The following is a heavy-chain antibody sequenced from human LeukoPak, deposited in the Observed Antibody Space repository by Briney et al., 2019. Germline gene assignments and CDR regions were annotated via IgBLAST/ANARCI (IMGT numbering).Heavy chain of an antibody. J-gene: IGHJ4*02. CDR3: ASSWAYFDS. D-gene: IGHD6-13*01. V-gene: IGHV3-30*03. Sequence: GGSLRLSCAASGFTFSSYGMHWVRQAPGKGLEWVAVISYDGSNKYYADSVKGRFTISRDNSKNTLYLQMNSLRAEDTAVYYCASSWAYFDSWGQGTLVTVSS. CDR1: GFTFSSYG. CDR2: ISYDGSNK.